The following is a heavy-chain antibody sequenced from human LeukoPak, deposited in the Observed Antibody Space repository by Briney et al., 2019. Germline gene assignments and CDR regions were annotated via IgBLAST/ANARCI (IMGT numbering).Heavy chain of an antibody. J-gene: IGHJ6*04. D-gene: IGHD2-2*01. CDR2: IIPIFGTT. V-gene: IGHV1-69*06. CDR3: ASQYPYILVGMDV. CDR1: GGTLSSYA. Sequence: SVKVSRMHSGGTLSSYAISWVRAAPRQGLEWMGEIIPIFGTTNSTQKLQGRVTPTADKSTSTGYMELSSLRSEDRAVYYCASQYPYILVGMDVWGEGTTVTVSS.